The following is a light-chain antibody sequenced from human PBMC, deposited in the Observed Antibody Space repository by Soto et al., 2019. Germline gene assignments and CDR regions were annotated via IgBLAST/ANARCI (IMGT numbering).Light chain of an antibody. Sequence: QSALTQPASVSGSPGQSITISCTGTSSDVGSCNCVSWYQQHPGKAPTLMIYEVNKRPSGVSNRFSGSKSGNTASLTISGLQAEDEADYYCCSSVGSPNWVFGGGTKLTVL. CDR3: CSSVGSPNWV. CDR2: EVN. J-gene: IGLJ3*02. CDR1: SSDVGSCNC. V-gene: IGLV2-23*02.